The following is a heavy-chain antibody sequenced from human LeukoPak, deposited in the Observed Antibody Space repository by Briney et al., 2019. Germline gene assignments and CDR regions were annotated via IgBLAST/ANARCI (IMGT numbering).Heavy chain of an antibody. J-gene: IGHJ4*02. CDR3: AKAPVTTCSGAYCYPFDY. V-gene: IGHV3-23*01. D-gene: IGHD2-15*01. CDR2: ISVSGNT. CDR1: GFTFSNYE. Sequence: GGSLRLSCAASGFTFSNYEMNWVRQGPGKGLEWVSAISVSGNTYHADSVKGRFTISRDSSKNTLYLQMNSLRAEDAAVYYCAKAPVTTCSGAYCYPFDYWGQGTLVTVSS.